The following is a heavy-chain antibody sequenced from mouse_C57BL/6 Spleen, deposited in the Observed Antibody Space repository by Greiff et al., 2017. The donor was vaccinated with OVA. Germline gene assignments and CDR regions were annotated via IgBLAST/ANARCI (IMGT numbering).Heavy chain of an antibody. V-gene: IGHV1-18*01. CDR3: ARGAYYSNYGYAMDY. CDR1: GYTFTDYN. CDR2: INPNNGGT. D-gene: IGHD2-5*01. Sequence: VQLKESGPELVKPGASVKIPCKASGYTFTDYNMDWVKQSHGKSLEWIGDINPNNGGTIYNQKFKGKATLTVDKSSSTAYMELRSLTSEDTAVYYCARGAYYSNYGYAMDYWGQGTSVTVSS. J-gene: IGHJ4*01.